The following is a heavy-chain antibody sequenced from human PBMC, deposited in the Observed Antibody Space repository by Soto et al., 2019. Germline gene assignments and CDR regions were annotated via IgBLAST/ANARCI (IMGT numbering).Heavy chain of an antibody. CDR1: GYSFPSYW. J-gene: IGHJ4*02. CDR2: IYPSDSDT. CDR3: VRMRREYYRVGSPYYLDY. V-gene: IGHV5-51*01. D-gene: IGHD3-10*01. Sequence: GESLKISCXGSGYSFPSYWIGWVRQMPGKGLEWMAIIYPSDSDTHYSPSFEGQVTISADKSISTAYLQWNSLKASDTAMYYCVRMRREYYRVGSPYYLDYWGQGSLVTVSS.